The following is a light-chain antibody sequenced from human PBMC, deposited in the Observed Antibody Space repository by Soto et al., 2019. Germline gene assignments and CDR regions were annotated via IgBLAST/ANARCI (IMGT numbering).Light chain of an antibody. CDR2: GAS. J-gene: IGKJ2*01. CDR1: QSVSSNY. V-gene: IGKV3-20*01. Sequence: EIVLTQSPGTLSLSPGERATLSCRASQSVSSNYLAWYQQKHGQAPRLLIYGASSRATGIPDRFSGSGSGTDFTLTISRLEPEDYPVYYCQQYGSSPPYTFGQGTKLEIK. CDR3: QQYGSSPPYT.